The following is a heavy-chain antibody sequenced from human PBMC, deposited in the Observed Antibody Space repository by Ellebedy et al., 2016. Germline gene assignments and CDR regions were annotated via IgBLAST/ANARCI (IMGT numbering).Heavy chain of an antibody. CDR3: VRHSAFGDF. J-gene: IGHJ4*02. CDR1: GYIFSNFW. Sequence: GGSLRLSCHGSGYIFSNFWIAWVRQLPGRGPEWMGNVYPRDSDTRYSPSFQGQVTISADTSVNTAYLQWSSLKPSDTALYYCVRHSAFGDFWGRGTLVT. V-gene: IGHV5-51*01. D-gene: IGHD3-3*01. CDR2: VYPRDSDT.